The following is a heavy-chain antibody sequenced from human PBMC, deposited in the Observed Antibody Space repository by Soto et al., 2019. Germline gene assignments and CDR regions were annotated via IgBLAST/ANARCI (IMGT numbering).Heavy chain of an antibody. Sequence: GGSLRLSCAASGFTFSSYSMSWVRQAPGKGLEWVSSVSGRGGNTYYADSVKGRFAISRDDSKSTLYLQMNSLRAEDTAVYYCAKVWFGETNYFDYWGQGTLVTVSS. V-gene: IGHV3-23*01. D-gene: IGHD3-10*01. CDR1: GFTFSSYS. CDR2: VSGRGGNT. J-gene: IGHJ4*02. CDR3: AKVWFGETNYFDY.